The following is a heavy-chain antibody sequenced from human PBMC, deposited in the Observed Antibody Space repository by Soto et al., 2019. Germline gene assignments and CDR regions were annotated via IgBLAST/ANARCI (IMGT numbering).Heavy chain of an antibody. CDR3: ARYVVVRGVFDY. CDR2: INHSGST. Sequence: QVQLQQWGAGLLKPSETLSLTCAVYGGSFSGYYWSWIRQPPGKGLEWIGEINHSGSTNCNPSLKSRVTISVDTSKNQFSLKLSSVTAADTAVYYCARYVVVRGVFDYWGQGTLVTVSS. D-gene: IGHD3-10*01. V-gene: IGHV4-34*01. CDR1: GGSFSGYY. J-gene: IGHJ4*02.